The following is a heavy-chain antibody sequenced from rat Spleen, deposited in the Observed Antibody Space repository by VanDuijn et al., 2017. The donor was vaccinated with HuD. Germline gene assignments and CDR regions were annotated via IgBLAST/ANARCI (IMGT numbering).Heavy chain of an antibody. Sequence: QVQLKESGPGLVQPSQTLSLICTVSGFSLTSNGVSWVRQPPGKGLEWLAAVSSGGNTYYNSGIKSRLTISRDTSKSQVFLKMNSLQAEDTAIYFCSRELNYGGYSRWYYVMDAWGQGASVTVSS. CDR2: VSSGGNT. D-gene: IGHD1-11*01. CDR3: SRELNYGGYSRWYYVMDA. V-gene: IGHV2S12*01. J-gene: IGHJ4*01. CDR1: GFSLTSNG.